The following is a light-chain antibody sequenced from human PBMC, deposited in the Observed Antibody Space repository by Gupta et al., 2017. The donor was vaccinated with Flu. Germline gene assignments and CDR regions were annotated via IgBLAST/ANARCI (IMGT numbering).Light chain of an antibody. Sequence: MSRSGSGANIRTNTVDEYQNHPGAAPKLLIYSNDRRPSGVPARCSGCKSGTSAAPASSGLEEEEEADYYYAAGDDSRNGRWVFGGGTKLTVL. V-gene: IGLV1-44*01. J-gene: IGLJ3*02. CDR1: GANIRTNT. CDR3: AAGDDSRNGRWV. CDR2: SND.